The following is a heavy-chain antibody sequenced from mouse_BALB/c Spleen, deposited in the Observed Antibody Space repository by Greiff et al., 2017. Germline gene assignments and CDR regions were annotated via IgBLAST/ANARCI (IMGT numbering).Heavy chain of an antibody. D-gene: IGHD2-14*01. J-gene: IGHJ4*01. CDR3: ARSAYRYDDGYAMDY. CDR1: GFTFSSFG. CDR2: ISSGSSTI. V-gene: IGHV5-17*02. Sequence: EVKVVESGGGLVQPGGSRKLSCAASGFTFSSFGMHWVRQAPEKGLEWVAYISSGSSTIYYADTVKGRFTISRDNPKNTLFLQMTSLRSEDTAMYYCARSAYRYDDGYAMDYWGQGTSVTVSS.